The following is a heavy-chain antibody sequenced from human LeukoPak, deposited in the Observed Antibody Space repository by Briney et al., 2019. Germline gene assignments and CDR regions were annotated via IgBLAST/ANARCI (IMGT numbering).Heavy chain of an antibody. Sequence: ESLKTSRKGSGHSFTTYWIAWVRQMPGKGLEGMGIIYLGASDTRYSPSFQGQVTISADKSISTAYLQWISLKASDTAIYYCARSYGSSGYYCVFWGQGTLVTVSS. CDR1: GHSFTTYW. D-gene: IGHD3-22*01. CDR3: ARSYGSSGYYCVF. V-gene: IGHV5-51*01. J-gene: IGHJ4*02. CDR2: IYLGASDT.